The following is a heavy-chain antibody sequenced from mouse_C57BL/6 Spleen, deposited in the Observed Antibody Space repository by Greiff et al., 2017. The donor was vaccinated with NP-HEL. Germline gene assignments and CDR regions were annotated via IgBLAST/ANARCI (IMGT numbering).Heavy chain of an antibody. Sequence: VQLQQSGPELVKSGASVKLSCKASGYTFTSYDINWVKQRPGQGLEWIGWIYPRDGSTKYNEKFKGKATLTVDTSSSTAYMELHSLTSEDSAVYFCARRRLWGVFAYWGQGTLVTVSA. V-gene: IGHV1-85*01. CDR2: IYPRDGST. CDR1: GYTFTSYD. D-gene: IGHD1-1*02. CDR3: ARRRLWGVFAY. J-gene: IGHJ3*01.